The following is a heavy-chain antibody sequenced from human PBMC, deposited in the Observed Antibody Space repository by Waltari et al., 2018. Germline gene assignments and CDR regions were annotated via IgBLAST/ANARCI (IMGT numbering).Heavy chain of an antibody. Sequence: QVQLQESGPGLVKPSETLSLTCTVSGGSISSYYWSWIRQPAGKGLEWLGRIHTSCGTNYNPSLKSRITMSVDTSKNQFSLKLSSVTAADTAVYYCARDFGKTGRTFDIWGQGTMVTVSS. CDR3: ARDFGKTGRTFDI. V-gene: IGHV4-4*07. D-gene: IGHD7-27*01. CDR2: IHTSCGT. J-gene: IGHJ3*02. CDR1: GGSISSYY.